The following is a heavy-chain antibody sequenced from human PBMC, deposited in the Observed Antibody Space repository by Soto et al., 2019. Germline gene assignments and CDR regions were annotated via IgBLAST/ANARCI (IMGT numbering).Heavy chain of an antibody. Sequence: GSLRLSCAASGFTFSNAWMNWVRQAPGKGLEWVGRIKSKTDGGTTDYAAPVKGRFTISRDNSKKALYLQMNSLRVDDTTVYYCAREIERLLGYWGQGTLVTVSS. D-gene: IGHD3-3*01. CDR1: GFTFSNAW. CDR2: IKSKTDGGTT. CDR3: AREIERLLGY. V-gene: IGHV3-15*07. J-gene: IGHJ4*02.